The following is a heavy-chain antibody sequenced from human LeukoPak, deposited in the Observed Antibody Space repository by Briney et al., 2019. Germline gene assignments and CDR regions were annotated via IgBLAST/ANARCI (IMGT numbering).Heavy chain of an antibody. CDR3: ARHVSSSGEDS. D-gene: IGHD2-21*01. V-gene: IGHV1-2*02. Sequence: ASVKVSGNASGYIFTNYDIQWGRQAPGQGREWMGGINPRSGGTNFEQKFQGRVTMTRDTSISAAYMELSRLRSDDTAVYSCARHVSSSGEDSWGQGTLVTVSS. CDR1: GYIFTNYD. J-gene: IGHJ4*02. CDR2: INPRSGGT.